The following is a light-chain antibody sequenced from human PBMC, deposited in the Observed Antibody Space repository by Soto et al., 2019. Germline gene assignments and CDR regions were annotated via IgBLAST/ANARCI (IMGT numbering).Light chain of an antibody. Sequence: QSVLTQPPSVSGAPGQRVTISCTGSSSNIGAGYDVHWYQQLPGTAPKLLIYANSNRPSGVSDRFSGSKSGTSASLAITGLQAEDEADYYCQSYDNSLNAFYVFGTGTKVTVL. V-gene: IGLV1-40*01. CDR1: SSNIGAGYD. CDR3: QSYDNSLNAFYV. J-gene: IGLJ1*01. CDR2: ANS.